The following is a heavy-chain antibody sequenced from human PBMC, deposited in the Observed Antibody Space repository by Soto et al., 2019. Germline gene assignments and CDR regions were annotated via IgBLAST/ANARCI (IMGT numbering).Heavy chain of an antibody. D-gene: IGHD3-3*01. CDR2: ISAYNGNT. V-gene: IGHV1-18*01. CDR1: VYTFTSYG. CDR3: ARDYPHDGSHSTRFDP. Sequence: GXSVKVSCKASVYTFTSYGISWVRQAPGQGLEWMGWISAYNGNTNYAQKLQGRVTMTTDTSTSTAYMELRSLRSDDTAVYYCARDYPHDGSHSTRFDPWGQGTLVTVSS. J-gene: IGHJ5*02.